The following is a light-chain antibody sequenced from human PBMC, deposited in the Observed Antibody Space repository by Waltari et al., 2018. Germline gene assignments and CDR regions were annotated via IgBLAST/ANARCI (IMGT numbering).Light chain of an antibody. CDR3: QQYGSSPMYT. J-gene: IGKJ2*01. Sequence: EIVLTQSPGTMSLSPGERATIPCRASQSVSSSYLAWYQQKPGQAPRLLIYGASSRATGIPDRFSGSGSGTDFTLTISRLEPEDFAVYYCQQYGSSPMYTFGQGTKLEIK. CDR2: GAS. V-gene: IGKV3-20*01. CDR1: QSVSSSY.